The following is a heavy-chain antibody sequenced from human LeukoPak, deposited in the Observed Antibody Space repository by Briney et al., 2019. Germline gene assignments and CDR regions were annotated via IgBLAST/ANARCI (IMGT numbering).Heavy chain of an antibody. D-gene: IGHD3-22*01. V-gene: IGHV4-59*12. CDR3: ARAMIVVDNDAFDI. CDR1: GGSMSSYY. J-gene: IGHJ3*02. Sequence: SETLSLTCTVSGGSMSSYYWSWIRQPPGKGLEWIGYIYSSGSTNYNPSLKSRVTISVDTSKNQFSLKLSSVTAADTAVYYCARAMIVVDNDAFDIWGQGTMVTVSS. CDR2: IYSSGST.